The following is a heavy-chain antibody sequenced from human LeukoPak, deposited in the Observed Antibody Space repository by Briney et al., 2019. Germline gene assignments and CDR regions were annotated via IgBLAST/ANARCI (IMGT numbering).Heavy chain of an antibody. CDR2: IDNGGS. V-gene: IGHV3-53*01. CDR1: GFTVSSNY. CDR3: ARGWLLD. D-gene: IGHD2-21*02. Sequence: GGSLRLSCAASGFTVSSNYMSWVRQAPGKGLELVSLIDNGGSFYTDSVKGRFTISRDNSNNMLFLQMNNLRAEDTAVYYCARGWLLDWGQGTLVTVSS. J-gene: IGHJ4*02.